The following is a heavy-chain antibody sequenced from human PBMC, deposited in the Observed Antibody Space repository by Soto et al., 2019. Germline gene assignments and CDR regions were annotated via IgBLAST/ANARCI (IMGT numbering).Heavy chain of an antibody. D-gene: IGHD2-15*01. CDR2: IIPIFGTA. Sequence: QVQLVQSGAEVKKPGSSVKVSCKASGGTFSSYAISWVRQAPGQGLEWMGGIIPIFGTANYAQKFQGRVTITADESTSKAYMELSSLRSEDTAVYYCARVYDCSGGSCYSYFQHWGQGTLVIVSS. V-gene: IGHV1-69*12. CDR1: GGTFSSYA. J-gene: IGHJ1*01. CDR3: ARVYDCSGGSCYSYFQH.